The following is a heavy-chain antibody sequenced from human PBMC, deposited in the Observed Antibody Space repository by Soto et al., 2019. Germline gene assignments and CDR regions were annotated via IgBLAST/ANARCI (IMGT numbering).Heavy chain of an antibody. CDR2: ISSSSST. CDR3: ARTIWSGYFQADY. Sequence: EVQLVESGGGLVQPGGSLRLSCVASGFTFSTYRMNWVRQAPGKGLEWISYISSSSSTTYADSVKGRFTISRDNAKNSLYLQMNSLRDEDTAVYYCARTIWSGYFQADYWGQGTLVTVSS. CDR1: GFTFSTYR. D-gene: IGHD3-3*01. V-gene: IGHV3-48*02. J-gene: IGHJ4*02.